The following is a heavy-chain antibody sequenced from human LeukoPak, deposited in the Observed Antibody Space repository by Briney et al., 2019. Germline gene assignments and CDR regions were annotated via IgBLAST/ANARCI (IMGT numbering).Heavy chain of an antibody. J-gene: IGHJ5*02. CDR3: AKGDWIET. CDR2: IKYDGTIT. CDR1: GFNFSTFW. Sequence: GGSLRISCAASGFNFSTFWMHWVRHAPGKGLVWVSRIKYDGTITSYAASVKGRFTVSRDNAKSTLYLEMNNLRVEDTAVYYCAKGDWIETWGQGTLVSVSS. V-gene: IGHV3-74*01.